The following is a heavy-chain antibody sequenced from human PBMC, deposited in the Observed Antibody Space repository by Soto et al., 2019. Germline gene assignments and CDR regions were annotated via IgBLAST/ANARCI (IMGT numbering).Heavy chain of an antibody. CDR3: CRGMYTPYETSPLSFDY. Sequence: GSLRLSCTTSGFNFFGYAITCVRHSPVKWLEWLVFIRGKAYGGTTEYAASVRGRFTISRDDSKSIAYLQMASLKTEDTAIYYCCRGMYTPYETSPLSFDYWGQGTQVTVSS. V-gene: IGHV3-49*04. J-gene: IGHJ4*02. CDR2: IRGKAYGGTT. D-gene: IGHD3-22*01. CDR1: GFNFFGYA.